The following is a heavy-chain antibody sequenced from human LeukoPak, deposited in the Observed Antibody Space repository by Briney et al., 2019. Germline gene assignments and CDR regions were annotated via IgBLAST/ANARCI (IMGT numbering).Heavy chain of an antibody. CDR2: VYASGTT. CDR1: GGSTNGYY. CDR3: AREIRYFDWLLNWFDP. V-gene: IGHV4-4*07. J-gene: IGHJ5*02. Sequence: SETLSLTCTVSGGSTNGYYWNWIRQPAGKGLEWIGRVYASGTTNYNPSLKSRVTISIDNSKNQFSLKLSSVTAADTAVYYCAREIRYFDWLLNWFDPWGQGTLVTVSS. D-gene: IGHD3-9*01.